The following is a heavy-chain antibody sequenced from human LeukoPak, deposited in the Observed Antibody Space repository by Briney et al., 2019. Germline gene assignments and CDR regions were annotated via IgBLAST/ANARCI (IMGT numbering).Heavy chain of an antibody. CDR3: ARLRLYAFDI. CDR2: INPDGSEK. J-gene: IGHJ3*02. D-gene: IGHD3-16*01. CDR1: GFTFSHYW. Sequence: PGGSLRLSCVVSGFTFSHYWMNWVRQAPGKGLEYVAYINPDGSEKNCVDSVKGRFSISRDNAKNSLYLQMNSLRAEDTAVYYCARLRLYAFDIWGQGTMVTVSS. V-gene: IGHV3-7*01.